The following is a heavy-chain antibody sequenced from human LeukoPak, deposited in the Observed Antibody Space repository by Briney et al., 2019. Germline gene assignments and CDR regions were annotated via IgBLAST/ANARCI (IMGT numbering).Heavy chain of an antibody. CDR3: AKGRTGYHQGITMIVVVTDSPGAFDI. CDR1: GFTFSSYA. CDR2: ISGSGGST. Sequence: GGSLRLSCAASGFTFSSYAMSWDRQAPGKGLEWVSAISGSGGSTYYADSVKGRFTISRDNSKNTLYLQMNSLRAEDTAVYYCAKGRTGYHQGITMIVVVTDSPGAFDIWGQGTMVTVSS. V-gene: IGHV3-23*01. D-gene: IGHD3-22*01. J-gene: IGHJ3*02.